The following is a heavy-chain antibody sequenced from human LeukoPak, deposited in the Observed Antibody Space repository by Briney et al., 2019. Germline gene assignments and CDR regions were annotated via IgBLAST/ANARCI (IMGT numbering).Heavy chain of an antibody. D-gene: IGHD3-10*01. V-gene: IGHV3-7*01. CDR2: IKKDGSEK. CDR3: ATARGWFGY. J-gene: IGHJ4*02. CDR1: GFTFSSYW. Sequence: GGSLRLSCAASGFTFSSYWMAWVRQAPGKGLEWVANIKKDGSEKYYVDSVKGRLTTSRHNAKNSLYLQMNSLRPEATAVYSCATARGWFGYWGQGILLTVSS.